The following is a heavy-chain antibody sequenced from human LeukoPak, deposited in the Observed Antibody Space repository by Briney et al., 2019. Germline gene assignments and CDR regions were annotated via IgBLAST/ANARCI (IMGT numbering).Heavy chain of an antibody. Sequence: GESLKISCKGSGYRFTSYWIGWVRQRPGKGLEWMGITYPGESDTSYSASFQGQLTISADKSINTAYLQWSSLKASDTAIYYGARRGEAMVPFDYWGQGTLVTVSS. V-gene: IGHV5-51*01. J-gene: IGHJ4*02. D-gene: IGHD5-18*01. CDR3: ARRGEAMVPFDY. CDR1: GYRFTSYW. CDR2: TYPGESDT.